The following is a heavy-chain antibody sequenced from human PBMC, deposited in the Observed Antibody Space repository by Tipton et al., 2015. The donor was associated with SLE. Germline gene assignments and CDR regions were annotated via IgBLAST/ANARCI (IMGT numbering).Heavy chain of an antibody. Sequence: TLSLTCTVSGGSISSHYWSWIRQPPGKGLEWIGYIYYSGYTSYNPSLKSRVTISVDTSKNQFSLKLSSVTAADTAVYYCASGNYDFWSGYPLPYYYYFMGVWGKGTTVTVSS. D-gene: IGHD3-3*01. CDR1: GGSISSHY. CDR3: ASGNYDFWSGYPLPYYYYFMGV. CDR2: IYYSGYT. J-gene: IGHJ6*03. V-gene: IGHV4-59*11.